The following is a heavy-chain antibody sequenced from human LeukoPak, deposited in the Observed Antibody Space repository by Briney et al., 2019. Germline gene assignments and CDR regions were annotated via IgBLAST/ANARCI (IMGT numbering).Heavy chain of an antibody. J-gene: IGHJ4*02. V-gene: IGHV1-3*01. CDR2: INGGSGNT. CDR3: ANPRYDSSGYYYVD. CDR1: GYTFTDYT. D-gene: IGHD3-22*01. Sequence: ASVNVSCKASGYTFTDYTMHWLRQAPGQRLDWMGWINGGSGNTKYSPEFQGRVTITRDTSASTGYMELSSLRSEDTAVYYCANPRYDSSGYYYVDWGQGTLVTVSS.